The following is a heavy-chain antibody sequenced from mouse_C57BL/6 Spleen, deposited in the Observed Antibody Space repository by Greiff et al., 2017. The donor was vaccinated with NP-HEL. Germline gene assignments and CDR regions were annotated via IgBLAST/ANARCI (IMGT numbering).Heavy chain of an antibody. CDR3: ARRVYDGYSTEGMDY. D-gene: IGHD2-3*01. J-gene: IGHJ4*01. Sequence: QVQLKESGPGILQSSQTLSLTCSFSGFSLSTSGMGVSWIRQPSGKGLEWLAHIYWDDDKRYNPSLKSRLTISKDTSRNQVFLKITSVDTADTATYYCARRVYDGYSTEGMDYWGQGTSVTVSS. V-gene: IGHV8-12*01. CDR1: GFSLSTSGMG. CDR2: IYWDDDK.